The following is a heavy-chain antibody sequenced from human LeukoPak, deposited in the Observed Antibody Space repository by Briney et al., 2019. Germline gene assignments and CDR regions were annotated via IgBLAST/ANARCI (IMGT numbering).Heavy chain of an antibody. Sequence: KPSETLSLTCAVYGGSFSGYYWSWIRQPPGKGLEWIGEINPSGSTNYNPSLKSRVTISVDTSKNQFSLKLSSVTAADTAVYYCARGQRGSTWFDPWGQGTLVTVSS. CDR1: GGSFSGYY. CDR3: ARGQRGSTWFDP. D-gene: IGHD6-13*01. CDR2: INPSGST. V-gene: IGHV4-34*01. J-gene: IGHJ5*02.